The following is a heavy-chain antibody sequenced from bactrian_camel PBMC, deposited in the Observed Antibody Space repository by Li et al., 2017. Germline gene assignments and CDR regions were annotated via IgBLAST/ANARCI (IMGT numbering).Heavy chain of an antibody. CDR2: IYSGGIAT. V-gene: IGHV3S6*01. CDR3: AVGTTAHRY. J-gene: IGHJ4*01. Sequence: HVQLVESGGGAVQAGGSLRLSCELSDYTYSSKCVSWFRQAPGKKREGVATIYSGGIATYYVDSVKGRFTISRDNAENTLYLQLDSLKTEDMAMCYCAVGTTAHRYWGQGTQVTVS. D-gene: IGHD7*01. CDR1: DYTYSSKC.